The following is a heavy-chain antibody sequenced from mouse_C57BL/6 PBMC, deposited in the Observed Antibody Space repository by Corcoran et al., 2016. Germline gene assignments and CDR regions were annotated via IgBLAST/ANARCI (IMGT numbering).Heavy chain of an antibody. CDR2: INTYSGVP. Sequence: QIQLVQSGPELKKPGETVKISCKASGYTFTTYGMSWVKQAPGKGLKWMGWINTYSGVPTYADDFKGRFAFPLETSASTAYLQINNLKNEDTAPYFCARYPYDYDAGYYLDYGGQGTTITVSS. V-gene: IGHV9-3*01. CDR3: ARYPYDYDAGYYLDY. J-gene: IGHJ2*01. D-gene: IGHD2-4*01. CDR1: GYTFTTYG.